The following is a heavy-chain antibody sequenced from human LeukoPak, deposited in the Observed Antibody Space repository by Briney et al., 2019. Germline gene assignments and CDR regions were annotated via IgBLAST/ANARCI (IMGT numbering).Heavy chain of an antibody. D-gene: IGHD4-17*01. CDR1: GGSISSYY. Sequence: SETLYLTCTVSGGSISSYYWSWIRQPPGKGLEWIGYIYYSGSTNYNPSLKSRVTISVDTSKNQFSLKLSSVTAADTAVYYCARSYGDYDAFDIWGQGTMVTVSS. CDR2: IYYSGST. V-gene: IGHV4-59*01. CDR3: ARSYGDYDAFDI. J-gene: IGHJ3*02.